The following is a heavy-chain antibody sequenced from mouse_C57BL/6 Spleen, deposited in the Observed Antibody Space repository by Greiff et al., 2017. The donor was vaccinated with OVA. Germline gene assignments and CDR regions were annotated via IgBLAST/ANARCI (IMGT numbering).Heavy chain of an antibody. D-gene: IGHD2-3*01. Sequence: EVHLVESGGGLVQPGGSRKLSCAASGFTFSSYAMSLVRQTPAKRLEWVAAISTDGSFIYYPDTVKGRFPISRDNAKNTLFLQRSMVSDEDTAMYYCLRRVYDGYYDAYWGQGTTLTVSS. CDR1: GFTFSSYA. CDR3: LRRVYDGYYDAY. J-gene: IGHJ2*01. V-gene: IGHV5-1*01. CDR2: ISTDGSFI.